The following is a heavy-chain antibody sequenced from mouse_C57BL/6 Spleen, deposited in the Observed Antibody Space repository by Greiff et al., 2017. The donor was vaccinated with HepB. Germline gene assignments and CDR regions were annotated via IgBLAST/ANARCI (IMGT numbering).Heavy chain of an antibody. CDR1: GYSITSGYY. Sequence: EVHLVESGPGLVKPSQSLSLTCSVTGYSITSGYYWNWIRQFPGNKLEWMGYISYDGSNNYNPSLKNRISITRDTSKNQFFLKLNSVTTEDTATYYCARDASYDYYFDYWGQGTTLTVSS. CDR2: ISYDGSN. D-gene: IGHD2-4*01. CDR3: ARDASYDYYFDY. V-gene: IGHV3-6*01. J-gene: IGHJ2*01.